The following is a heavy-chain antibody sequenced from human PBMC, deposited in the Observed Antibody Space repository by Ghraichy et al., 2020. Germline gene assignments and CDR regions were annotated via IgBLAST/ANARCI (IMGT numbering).Heavy chain of an antibody. Sequence: SETLSLTCAVYGGSFRGYYWSWIRQPPGKGLEWIGEINHSGSTNYNPSLKSRVTISVDTSKNQFSLKPSSVTAADTAVYYCARVKVRGIVVVVAATLDYWGQATLVTVSS. CDR3: ARVKVRGIVVVVAATLDY. CDR2: INHSGST. CDR1: GGSFRGYY. J-gene: IGHJ4*02. V-gene: IGHV4-34*01. D-gene: IGHD2-15*01.